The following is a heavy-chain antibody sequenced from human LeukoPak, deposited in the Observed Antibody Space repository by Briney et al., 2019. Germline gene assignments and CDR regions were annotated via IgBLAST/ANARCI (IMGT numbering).Heavy chain of an antibody. Sequence: SETLSLSCTLSCGSISNYYWNWLRQPPGKGLEWIGYIYYSGSPKYTPSLKSRVTMSLDTSKKQFSLRLTSVTAEDTAVYYCARGFDSKSTYFDYWGLGTLVTVSS. V-gene: IGHV4-59*01. J-gene: IGHJ4*02. CDR3: ARGFDSKSTYFDY. CDR1: CGSISNYY. CDR2: IYYSGSP. D-gene: IGHD5-12*01.